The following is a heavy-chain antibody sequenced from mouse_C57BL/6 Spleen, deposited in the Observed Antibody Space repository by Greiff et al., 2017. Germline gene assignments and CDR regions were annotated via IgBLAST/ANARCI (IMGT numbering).Heavy chain of an antibody. Sequence: EVKVVESGGDLVKPGGSLKLSCAASGFTFSSYGMSWVRQTPDKRLEWVATISSGGSYTYYPDSVKGRFTISRDNAKNTLYLQMSSLKSEDTAMYYCASLTGTGYFDYWGQGTTLTVSS. CDR3: ASLTGTGYFDY. J-gene: IGHJ2*01. CDR2: ISSGGSYT. V-gene: IGHV5-6*01. D-gene: IGHD4-1*01. CDR1: GFTFSSYG.